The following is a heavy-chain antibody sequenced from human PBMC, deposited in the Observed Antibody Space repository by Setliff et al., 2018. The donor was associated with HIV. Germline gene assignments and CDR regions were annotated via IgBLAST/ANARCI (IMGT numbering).Heavy chain of an antibody. Sequence: PSETLSLTCTVSGDSMRDYYWSWLRQPAGKGLEWIGRIFPSGTTDYNPSLKSRVTMSIDTSKDQFSLNLKSVTAADTAAYSCARDRSNYGSGSSAYNWFDPWGQGNQVTVSS. V-gene: IGHV4-4*07. CDR3: ARDRSNYGSGSSAYNWFDP. CDR2: IFPSGTT. J-gene: IGHJ5*02. CDR1: GDSMRDYY. D-gene: IGHD3-10*01.